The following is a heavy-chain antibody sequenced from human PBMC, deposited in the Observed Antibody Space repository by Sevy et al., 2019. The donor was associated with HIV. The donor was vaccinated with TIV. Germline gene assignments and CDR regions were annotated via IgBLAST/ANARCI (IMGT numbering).Heavy chain of an antibody. CDR1: GFILSDYY. J-gene: IGHJ6*02. D-gene: IGHD4-17*01. CDR2: ISGSGDDTI. CDR3: ARGHVKDGDLGDYYYYAMDV. V-gene: IGHV3-11*01. Sequence: GGSLRLSCAASGFILSDYYMSWVRQAPGKGLEWVSYISGSGDDTIYYADSVKGRFTISRDNTKNSLYLQMNSLRAEDTAVYYCARGHVKDGDLGDYYYYAMDVWGQGTTVTVSS.